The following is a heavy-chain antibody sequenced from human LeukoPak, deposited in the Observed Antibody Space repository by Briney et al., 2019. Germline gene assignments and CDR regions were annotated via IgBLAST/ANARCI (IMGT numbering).Heavy chain of an antibody. CDR3: AREVPAAIRTAPDY. Sequence: ASVKVSCKASGYTFTCYYMHWVRQAPGQGLEWMGWINPNSGGTNYAQKFQGRVTMTRDTSISTAYMELSRLRSDDTAVYYCAREVPAAIRTAPDYWGQGTLVTVSP. CDR2: INPNSGGT. V-gene: IGHV1-2*02. CDR1: GYTFTCYY. D-gene: IGHD2-2*02. J-gene: IGHJ4*02.